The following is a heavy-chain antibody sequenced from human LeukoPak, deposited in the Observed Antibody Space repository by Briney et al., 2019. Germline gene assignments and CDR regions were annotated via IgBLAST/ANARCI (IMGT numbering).Heavy chain of an antibody. CDR3: AKEVTYYYDSSGYRVDWYFDL. CDR2: KSYDGSNK. V-gene: IGHV3-30*18. J-gene: IGHJ2*01. CDR1: GFTFSSYG. D-gene: IGHD3-22*01. Sequence: GRSLRLSCAASGFTFSSYGMHWVRQAPGKGLEWVAVKSYDGSNKYYADSVKGRFTISRDNAKNSLYLQMNSLRAEDTALYYCAKEVTYYYDSSGYRVDWYFDLWGRGTLVTVSS.